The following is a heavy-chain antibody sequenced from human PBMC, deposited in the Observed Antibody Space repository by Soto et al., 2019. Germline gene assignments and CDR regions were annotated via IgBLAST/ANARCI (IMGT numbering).Heavy chain of an antibody. CDR1: GGTFSSYT. CDR2: IIPILGIA. D-gene: IGHD2-2*01. CDR3: ARGLVVVPAAMLNDYYYYMDV. J-gene: IGHJ6*03. V-gene: IGHV1-69*02. Sequence: QVQLVQSGAEVKKPGSSVKVSCKASGGTFSSYTISWVRQAPGQGLEWMGRIIPILGIAKYAQKFQGRVTITADKSTSTAYMELSSLRSEDTAVYYCARGLVVVPAAMLNDYYYYMDVWGKGTTVTVSS.